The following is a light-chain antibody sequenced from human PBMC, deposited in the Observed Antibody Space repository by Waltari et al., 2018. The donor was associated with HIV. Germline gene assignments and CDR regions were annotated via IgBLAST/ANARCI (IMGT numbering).Light chain of an antibody. CDR3: QQYYTTSPLT. CDR2: WAS. J-gene: IGKJ4*01. CDR1: QSILYSSNNKNF. Sequence: DIVMTQSPDSLAVSLGERATIHCRSSQSILYSSNNKNFLAWYQQKPGQPPKLLIYWASTRESGVPDRFSGSGSGTDFTLTISSLQAEDVAVYYCQQYYTTSPLTFGGGTKVEIK. V-gene: IGKV4-1*01.